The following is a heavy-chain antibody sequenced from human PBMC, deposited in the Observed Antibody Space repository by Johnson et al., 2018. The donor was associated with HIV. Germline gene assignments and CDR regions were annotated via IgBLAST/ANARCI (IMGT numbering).Heavy chain of an antibody. CDR3: ARDIIAVAGYDAFDI. CDR1: GFTFSSYA. D-gene: IGHD6-19*01. V-gene: IGHV3-30-3*01. CDR2: ISYDGSNK. J-gene: IGHJ3*02. Sequence: QMQLVESGGGVVQPGRSLRLSCAASGFTFSSYAMHWVRQAPGKGLEWVAVISYDGSNKYYADSVKGRFTISRDNSKNTLYLQMNSLIAEDTAVYYCARDIIAVAGYDAFDIWGQGTMVTVSS.